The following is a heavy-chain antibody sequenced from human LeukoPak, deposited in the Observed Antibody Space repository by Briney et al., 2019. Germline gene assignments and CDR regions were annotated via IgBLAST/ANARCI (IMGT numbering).Heavy chain of an antibody. J-gene: IGHJ5*02. V-gene: IGHV1-2*02. CDR3: ARDDLRGQQRWGSWFDP. CDR2: INPNSGGT. Sequence: GASVKVSCKASGYTFTGYYMHWVRQAPGQGLEWMGWINPNSGGTNYAQKFQGRVTTTRDTSISTAYMELSRLRSDDTAVYYCARDDLRGQQRWGSWFDPWGQGTLVTVSS. CDR1: GYTFTGYY. D-gene: IGHD6-25*01.